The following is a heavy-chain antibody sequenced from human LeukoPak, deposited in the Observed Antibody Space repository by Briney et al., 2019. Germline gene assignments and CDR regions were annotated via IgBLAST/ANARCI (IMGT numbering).Heavy chain of an antibody. J-gene: IGHJ4*02. D-gene: IGHD3-3*01. CDR3: STLGGVDFWGAKHSPPFDY. CDR1: GFTFSSYG. Sequence: GGSLRLSCAASGFTFSSYGMHWVRQAPGKGLEWVAFIRYDGSNKYYADSVKGRFTISRDNSKNTLYLQMNSLRAEDTAVYYCSTLGGVDFWGAKHSPPFDYWGQGTLVTVSS. V-gene: IGHV3-30*02. CDR2: IRYDGSNK.